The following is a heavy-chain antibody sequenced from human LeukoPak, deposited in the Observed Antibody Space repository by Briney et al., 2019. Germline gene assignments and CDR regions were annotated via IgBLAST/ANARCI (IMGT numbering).Heavy chain of an antibody. J-gene: IGHJ4*02. CDR1: GFTFSSYA. D-gene: IGHD4-11*01. V-gene: IGHV3-30-3*01. CDR2: ISYDGSNK. Sequence: SGGSLRLSCAASGFTFSSYAMHWVRQAPGKGLEWVAVISYDGSNKYYADSAKGRFTISRDNSKNTLYLQMNSLRAEDTAVYYCARTQTTVTFDYWGQGTLVTVSS. CDR3: ARTQTTVTFDY.